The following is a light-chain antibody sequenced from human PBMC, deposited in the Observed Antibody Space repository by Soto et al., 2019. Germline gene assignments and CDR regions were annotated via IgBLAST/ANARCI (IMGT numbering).Light chain of an antibody. CDR2: EVS. V-gene: IGLV2-14*01. CDR3: CSYTSSSTLV. CDR1: SSDVGGYNY. J-gene: IGLJ3*02. Sequence: QSAPTQPASVSGSPGQAITISCTGTSSDVGGYNYVSWYQQHPGKAPKLIIYEVSNRPSGVSNRFSGSKSGNTASLTISGLQAEDEADYYCCSYTSSSTLVFGGGTKLTVL.